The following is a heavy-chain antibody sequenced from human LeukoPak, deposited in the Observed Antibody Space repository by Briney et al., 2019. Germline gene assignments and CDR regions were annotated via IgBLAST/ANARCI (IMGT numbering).Heavy chain of an antibody. J-gene: IGHJ4*02. Sequence: ASVKVCCKASGYTFNRYGITWVRQAPGQGLEWMGWISGYNGNTNYAQKLQGRVTMTTDTSTSAAYMELRSLRADDTAMYYCARDYGYGVTVMISDDYWGQGTLVTVSS. CDR2: ISGYNGNT. V-gene: IGHV1-18*01. D-gene: IGHD5-12*01. CDR1: GYTFNRYG. CDR3: ARDYGYGVTVMISDDY.